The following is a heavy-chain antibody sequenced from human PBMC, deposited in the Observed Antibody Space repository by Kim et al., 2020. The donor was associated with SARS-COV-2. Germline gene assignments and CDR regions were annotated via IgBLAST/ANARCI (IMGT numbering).Heavy chain of an antibody. CDR1: GYSFTSYW. V-gene: IGHV5-10-1*01. Sequence: GESLKISCKGSGYSFTSYWISWVRQMPGKGLEWMGRIDPSDSYTNYSPSFQGHVTISADKSISTAYLQWSSLKASDTAMYYCARGRGDFWSGSHAFDIWGQGTMVTVSS. CDR3: ARGRGDFWSGSHAFDI. J-gene: IGHJ3*02. CDR2: IDPSDSYT. D-gene: IGHD3-3*01.